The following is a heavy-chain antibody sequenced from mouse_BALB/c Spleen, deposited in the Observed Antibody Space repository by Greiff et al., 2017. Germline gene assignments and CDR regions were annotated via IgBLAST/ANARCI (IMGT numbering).Heavy chain of an antibody. V-gene: IGHV5-4*02. D-gene: IGHD2-3*01. CDR1: GFTFSDYY. CDR2: ISDGGSYT. Sequence: EVMLVESGGGLVKPGGSLKLSCAASGFTFSDYYMYWVRQTPEKRLEWVATISDGGSYTYYPDSVKGRFTISRDNAKNNLYLQMSSLKSEDTAMYYCARDDDGYSGAMDYWGQGTSVTVSS. J-gene: IGHJ4*01. CDR3: ARDDDGYSGAMDY.